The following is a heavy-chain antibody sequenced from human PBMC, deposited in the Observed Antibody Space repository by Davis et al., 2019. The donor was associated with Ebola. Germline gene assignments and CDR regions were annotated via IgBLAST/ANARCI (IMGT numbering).Heavy chain of an antibody. CDR1: GYTFTSYG. CDR2: ISAYNGNT. D-gene: IGHD6-13*01. V-gene: IGHV1-18*01. J-gene: IGHJ6*02. Sequence: ASVKVSCKASGYTFTSYGISWVRQAPGQGLEWMGWISAYNGNTNYAQKLQGKVTMTTDTSTSTAYMELRSLRSDDTAVYYCARGHGSSWQYYYYYYGMDVWGQGTTVTVSS. CDR3: ARGHGSSWQYYYYYYGMDV.